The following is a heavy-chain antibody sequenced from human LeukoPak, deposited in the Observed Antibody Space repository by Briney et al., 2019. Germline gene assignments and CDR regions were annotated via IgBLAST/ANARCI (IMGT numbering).Heavy chain of an antibody. CDR3: TRDQTPYY. J-gene: IGHJ4*02. V-gene: IGHV3-64*01. Sequence: GGSLRLSCEVSGFTFSTSVMHWVRQAPGKGLEYVSGISDNGLDTHYGNSVEGRFTISRDDSKGIAYLQMNSLKTEDTAVYYCTRDQTPYYWGQGTLVTVSS. CDR2: ISDNGLDT. CDR1: GFTFSTSV.